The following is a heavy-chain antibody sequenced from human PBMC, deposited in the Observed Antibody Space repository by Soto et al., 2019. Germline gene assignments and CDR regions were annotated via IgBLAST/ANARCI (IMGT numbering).Heavy chain of an antibody. V-gene: IGHV3-23*01. CDR3: ARGKGGFCTSGSCYFVS. Sequence: EVQFLESGGGLAQPGGTLRLSCAASGFAFNNFAMTWVRQAPGKGLEWVSGISGRGTSTYYADSVKGRFTISRDNSKSVVYLEMNRLRTEDTAVYYCARGKGGFCTSGSCYFVSWGQGSLVTVTS. J-gene: IGHJ4*02. CDR2: ISGRGTST. D-gene: IGHD2-15*01. CDR1: GFAFNNFA.